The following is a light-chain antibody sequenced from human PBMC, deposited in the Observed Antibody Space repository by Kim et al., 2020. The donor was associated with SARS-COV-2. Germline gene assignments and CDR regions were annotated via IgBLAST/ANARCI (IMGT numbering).Light chain of an antibody. J-gene: IGKJ1*01. CDR1: QSVNSSY. CDR2: GTS. Sequence: EIVLTQSPGTLSLSPGERATLSCRASQSVNSSYLAWYQQKPGQAPRLLIYGTSSRATGVPDRFSGGGSGTDFTLTIRRLEPEDFAVYYCQQYGSSRTFGQGTKVEIK. CDR3: QQYGSSRT. V-gene: IGKV3-20*01.